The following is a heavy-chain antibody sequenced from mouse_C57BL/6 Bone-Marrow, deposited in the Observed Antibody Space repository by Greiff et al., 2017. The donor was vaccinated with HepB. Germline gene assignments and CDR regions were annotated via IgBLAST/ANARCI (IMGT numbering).Heavy chain of an antibody. CDR3: ARPPYYVSSSAWFAY. D-gene: IGHD1-1*01. Sequence: QVQLKQSGPELVKPGASVKISCKASGYAFSSSWMNWVKQRPGKGLEWIGRIYPGDGDTNYNGKFKGKATLTADKSSSTAYMQLSSLTSEDSAVYFCARPPYYVSSSAWFAYWGQGTLVTVSA. CDR1: GYAFSSSW. V-gene: IGHV1-82*01. CDR2: IYPGDGDT. J-gene: IGHJ3*01.